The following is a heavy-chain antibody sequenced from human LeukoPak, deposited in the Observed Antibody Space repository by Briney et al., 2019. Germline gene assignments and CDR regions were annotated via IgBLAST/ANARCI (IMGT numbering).Heavy chain of an antibody. CDR2: INHSGST. J-gene: IGHJ6*03. D-gene: IGHD3-9*01. Sequence: SETLSLTCAAYGGSFSGYYWRWIRRPPGKGLEWIREINHSGSTNYNPSLKSRVTISVDTSKNQFSLKLSSVTAADTAVYYCARLTVSVLRYFYYYYMDVWGKGTTVTISS. CDR3: ARLTVSVLRYFYYYYMDV. CDR1: GGSFSGYY. V-gene: IGHV4-34*01.